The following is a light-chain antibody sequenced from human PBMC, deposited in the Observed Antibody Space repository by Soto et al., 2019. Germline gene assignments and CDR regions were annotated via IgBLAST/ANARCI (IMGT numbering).Light chain of an antibody. CDR3: LQHKSYPRT. V-gene: IGKV1-17*01. CDR2: AAS. CDR1: QAMRND. Sequence: DIQMTQSPSSLSAFAGDRVTITCRASQAMRNDVGWYQQKAGKAPKRLIYAASNLHSGVPSRFSGSGSGTEFTLTISSLQPKDSATYYCLQHKSYPRTFGQGNKVEVK. J-gene: IGKJ1*01.